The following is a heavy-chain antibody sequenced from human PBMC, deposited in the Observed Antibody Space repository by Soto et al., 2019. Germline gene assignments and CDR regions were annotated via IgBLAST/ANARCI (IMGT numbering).Heavy chain of an antibody. CDR2: VKSDGSVT. V-gene: IGHV3-74*01. Sequence: EVQLVESGGGLVQPGGSLTLSCAASGITLRNSWMHCFRQAPGKGLVWVSRVKSDGSVTNYPDSVKGRLTISRDNAKNTLYAQMNNLSAEDTAVYYCAMTTVKDWTGAFDVWGQGTMVTVSS. CDR3: AMTTVKDWTGAFDV. CDR1: GITLRNSW. D-gene: IGHD4-17*01. J-gene: IGHJ3*01.